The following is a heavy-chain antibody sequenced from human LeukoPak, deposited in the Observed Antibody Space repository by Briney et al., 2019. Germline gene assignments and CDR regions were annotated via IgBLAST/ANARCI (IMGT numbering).Heavy chain of an antibody. D-gene: IGHD1-26*01. CDR1: GYTFTGYY. J-gene: IGHJ4*02. V-gene: IGHV1-2*04. Sequence: GASVKVSCKASGYTFTGYYMHWVRQAPGQGLEWMGWINPNSGGTNYAQKFQGWVTMTRDTSISTAYMELGRLRSDDTAVYYCARGHSGSYYPKPNYFDYWGQGTLVTVSS. CDR3: ARGHSGSYYPKPNYFDY. CDR2: INPNSGGT.